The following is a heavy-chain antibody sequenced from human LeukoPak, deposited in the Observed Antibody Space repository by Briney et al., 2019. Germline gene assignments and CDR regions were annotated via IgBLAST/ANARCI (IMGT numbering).Heavy chain of an antibody. D-gene: IGHD3-10*01. CDR2: IYSGGST. Sequence: GRSLRLSCAASGFTVSSNYMSWVRQAPGKGLEWVSVIYSGGSTYYADSVKGRFTISRDNSKNTLYLQMNSLRAEDTAVYYCARGPATMGPIDYWGQGTLVTVSS. J-gene: IGHJ4*02. CDR1: GFTVSSNY. V-gene: IGHV3-53*01. CDR3: ARGPATMGPIDY.